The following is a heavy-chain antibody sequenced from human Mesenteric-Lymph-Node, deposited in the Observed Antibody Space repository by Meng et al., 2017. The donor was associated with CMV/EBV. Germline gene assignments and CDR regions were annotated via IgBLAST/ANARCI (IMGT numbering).Heavy chain of an antibody. V-gene: IGHV3-23*01. CDR2: VSSSGGST. D-gene: IGHD3-22*01. J-gene: IGHJ4*02. Sequence: GGSLRLSCAASGFTFSTYAMSWVRQAPGKGLEWVSSVSSSGGSTYYAESVEGRFTISRDNSKKTLYLQMNSLRAEDTAIYYCATSGHYFRIDDWGQGTLVTVSS. CDR3: ATSGHYFRIDD. CDR1: GFTFSTYA.